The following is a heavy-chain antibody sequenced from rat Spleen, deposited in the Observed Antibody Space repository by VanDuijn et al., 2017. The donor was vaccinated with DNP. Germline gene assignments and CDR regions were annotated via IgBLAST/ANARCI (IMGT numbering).Heavy chain of an antibody. J-gene: IGHJ2*01. CDR2: ISPSGGGT. V-gene: IGHV5-25*01. D-gene: IGHD1-10*01. CDR1: GFTFSDYY. Sequence: EVQLVESGGGLVQPGRSLKLSCAASGFTFSDYYMAWVRQAPPRGLEWVASISPSGGGTYYRDSIKGRFTVSRDNTKSSLYLQMDSLRSEDTATYYCTRQKQLLDYWGQGVMVTVSS. CDR3: TRQKQLLDY.